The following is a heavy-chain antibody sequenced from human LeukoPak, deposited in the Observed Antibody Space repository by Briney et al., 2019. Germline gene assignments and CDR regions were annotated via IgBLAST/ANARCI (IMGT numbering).Heavy chain of an antibody. D-gene: IGHD1-26*01. V-gene: IGHV4-39*07. CDR3: AREKYSGSYQGTISFDY. CDR1: GGSISSSSYY. J-gene: IGHJ4*02. CDR2: IYYSGST. Sequence: PSETLSLTCTVSGGSISSSSYYWGWIRQPPGKGLEWIGSIYYSGSTYYNPSLKSRVTISVDTSKNQFSLKLSSVTAADTAVYYCAREKYSGSYQGTISFDYWGQGTLVTVSS.